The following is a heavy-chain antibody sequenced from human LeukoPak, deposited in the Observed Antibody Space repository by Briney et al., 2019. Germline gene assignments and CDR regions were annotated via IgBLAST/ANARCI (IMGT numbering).Heavy chain of an antibody. V-gene: IGHV4-39*07. J-gene: IGHJ4*02. CDR1: GGSISSCTYS. CDR3: AREPYYDSSGYSPDY. D-gene: IGHD3-22*01. CDR2: FSCSGST. Sequence: SETLSLTCSVSGGSISSCTYSWGWIRQPPGKGLEWIGSFSCSGSTYYNPSLKSRVTISVDTSKSQFSLYMDSVTAADTAVYYCAREPYYDSSGYSPDYWGQGTLVTVSS.